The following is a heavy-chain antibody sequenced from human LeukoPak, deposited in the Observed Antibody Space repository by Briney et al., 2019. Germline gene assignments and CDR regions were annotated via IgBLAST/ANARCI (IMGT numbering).Heavy chain of an antibody. V-gene: IGHV1-24*01. J-gene: IGHJ6*02. CDR3: ATARLNMVRGVIIRADYYGMDV. D-gene: IGHD3-10*01. CDR1: GYTLTELS. CDR2: FDPEDGET. Sequence: ASVKVSCKVSGYTLTELSMHWVRQAPGKGLEWMGGFDPEDGETIYAQKFQGRVTMTEDTSTDTAYIELSSLRSEDTAVFYCATARLNMVRGVIIRADYYGMDVWGQGTTVTVSS.